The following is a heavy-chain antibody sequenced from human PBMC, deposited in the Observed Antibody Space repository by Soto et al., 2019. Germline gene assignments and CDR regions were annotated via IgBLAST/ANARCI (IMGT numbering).Heavy chain of an antibody. CDR3: ARERYPVISDGMDV. J-gene: IGHJ6*02. D-gene: IGHD2-21*01. CDR1: RYTFTGYY. CDR2: INPQTGGT. Sequence: QVQLVQSGAEVKTPGASARVSCKASRYTFTGYYIHWVREAPGQGLEWMGWINPQTGGTSYAQKFQGRVTLSRDTSINTAYLELSRLTFDDAAVYFCARERYPVISDGMDVWGQGTTVTVSS. V-gene: IGHV1-2*02.